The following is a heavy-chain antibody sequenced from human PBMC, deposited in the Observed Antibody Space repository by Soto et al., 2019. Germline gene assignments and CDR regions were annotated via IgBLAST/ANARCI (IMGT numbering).Heavy chain of an antibody. CDR2: IWFGGSNE. CDR1: GFTFSSYG. V-gene: IGHV3-33*01. D-gene: IGHD6-13*01. J-gene: IGHJ4*02. CDR3: ARDLGGSSWYYFDY. Sequence: QVQLVESGGGVVQPGRSLRLSCAASGFTFSSYGMHWVRQAPGKGLEWVAVIWFGGSNEYYADSVKGRFTISRDNSKNMVFLQMNSLRAEDTAVYFCARDLGGSSWYYFDYWGQGTLVTVSS.